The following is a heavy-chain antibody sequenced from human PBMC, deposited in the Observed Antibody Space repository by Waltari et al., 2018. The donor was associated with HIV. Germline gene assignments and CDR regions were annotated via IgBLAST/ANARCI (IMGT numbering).Heavy chain of an antibody. Sequence: EVQLVESGGGLVQPGGSLSLSGAAFGFTFSSYSMNWVRQAPGKGLEWVSDLSSSGTTIYYADSVKGRFTIARDNAKNSLYLQMNSLRDEDTAVYYCARDLIGPRIIWGQGTLVTVSS. J-gene: IGHJ4*02. V-gene: IGHV3-48*02. CDR2: LSSSGTTI. D-gene: IGHD3-16*01. CDR3: ARDLIGPRII. CDR1: GFTFSSYS.